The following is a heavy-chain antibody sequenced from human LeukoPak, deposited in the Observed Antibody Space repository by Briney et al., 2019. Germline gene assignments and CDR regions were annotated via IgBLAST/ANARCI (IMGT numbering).Heavy chain of an antibody. Sequence: PGGSLRLSCAASGFTFSSYGMHWVRQAPGQGLEWVSAISGGGSTYYADSVKGRFTISRDNSKNALYLQMHSLRAEDTAVYYCAKSRWETYAVRAFDIWGQGTMVTVSS. D-gene: IGHD1-26*01. J-gene: IGHJ3*02. CDR3: AKSRWETYAVRAFDI. CDR2: ISGGGST. CDR1: GFTFSSYG. V-gene: IGHV3-23*01.